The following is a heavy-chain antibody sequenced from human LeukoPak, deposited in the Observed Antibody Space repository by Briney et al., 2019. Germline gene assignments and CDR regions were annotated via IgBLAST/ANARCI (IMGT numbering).Heavy chain of an antibody. J-gene: IGHJ3*02. CDR1: GFTFSSYG. Sequence: PGGSLRLSCAASGFTFSSYGMHWVRQAPGKGLEWVAVISYDGSNKYYADSVKGRFTISRDNSKNTLCLQMNSLRAEGTAVYYCAKSKAGSYAFDIWGQGTMVTVSS. V-gene: IGHV3-30*18. D-gene: IGHD3-10*01. CDR2: ISYDGSNK. CDR3: AKSKAGSYAFDI.